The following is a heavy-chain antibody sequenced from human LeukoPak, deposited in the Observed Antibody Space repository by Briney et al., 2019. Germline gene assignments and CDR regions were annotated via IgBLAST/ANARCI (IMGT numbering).Heavy chain of an antibody. CDR3: AKDITTSGYSYYAIDV. D-gene: IGHD5-18*01. Sequence: GRSLRLSCAASGFTFDDYAMYWVRQAPGKGLGWVSGISWNSGRAGYADSVKGRFTISRDNAKNSLYLQMNSLRAEDTALYYCAKDITTSGYSYYAIDVWGQGTTVTVSS. CDR2: ISWNSGRA. J-gene: IGHJ6*02. V-gene: IGHV3-9*01. CDR1: GFTFDDYA.